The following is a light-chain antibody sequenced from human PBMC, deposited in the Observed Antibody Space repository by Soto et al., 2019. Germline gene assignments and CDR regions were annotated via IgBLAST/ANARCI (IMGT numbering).Light chain of an antibody. CDR2: DVR. Sequence: QSVLTQPASVSGSPGQSITISCTGTSSDVGGYNYISWYQQHPGKAPKFIIYDVRNRPSGVSNRFSGSRSGNTASLTISGLQAEDEADYYCSSYTISSTVIFGGGTKLTV. V-gene: IGLV2-14*01. CDR1: SSDVGGYNY. CDR3: SSYTISSTVI. J-gene: IGLJ2*01.